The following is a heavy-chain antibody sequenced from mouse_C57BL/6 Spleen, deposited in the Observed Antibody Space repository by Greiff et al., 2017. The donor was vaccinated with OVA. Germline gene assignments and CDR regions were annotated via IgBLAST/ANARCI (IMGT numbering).Heavy chain of an antibody. V-gene: IGHV1-54*01. CDR2: INPGSGGT. CDR3: ARTGGDY. Sequence: VQLQQSGAELVRPGTSVKVSCKASGYAFTNYLIEWVKQRPGQGLEWIGVINPGSGGTNYNEKFKGKATLTADKSSSTAYMQLGSLTSEDSAVYFCARTGGDYWGQGTTLTVSS. CDR1: GYAFTNYL. D-gene: IGHD4-1*01. J-gene: IGHJ2*01.